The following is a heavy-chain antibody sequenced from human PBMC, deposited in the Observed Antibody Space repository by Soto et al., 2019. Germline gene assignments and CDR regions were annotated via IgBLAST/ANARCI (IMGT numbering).Heavy chain of an antibody. CDR3: ARCTTEGYSGYDFRRAYYYYMDV. Sequence: GESLKISCKGSGYSFTSYWIGWVRQMPGKGLEWMGIIYPGDSDTRYSPSFQGQVTISADKSISTAYLQWSSLKASDTAMYYCARCTTEGYSGYDFRRAYYYYMDVWGKGTTVTVSS. V-gene: IGHV5-51*01. CDR1: GYSFTSYW. J-gene: IGHJ6*03. CDR2: IYPGDSDT. D-gene: IGHD5-12*01.